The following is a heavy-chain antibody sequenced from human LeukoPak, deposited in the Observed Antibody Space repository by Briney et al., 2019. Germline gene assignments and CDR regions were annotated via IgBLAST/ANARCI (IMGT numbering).Heavy chain of an antibody. Sequence: KPSETLSLTCTVSGGSISSSSYYWGWIRQPPGKGLEWIGSIYYSGSTYYNPSLKSRVTISLDTFKNQFSLKLTSVTAADTAVFYCARLDIGDSGNPNWFDPWGQGTLVTASS. J-gene: IGHJ5*02. D-gene: IGHD5-12*01. V-gene: IGHV4-39*07. CDR2: IYYSGST. CDR1: GGSISSSSYY. CDR3: ARLDIGDSGNPNWFDP.